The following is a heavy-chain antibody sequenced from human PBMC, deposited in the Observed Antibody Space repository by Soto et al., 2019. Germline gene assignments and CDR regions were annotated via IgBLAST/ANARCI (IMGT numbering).Heavy chain of an antibody. CDR1: GGTFSSYA. Sequence: VASVKVSCKASGGTFSSYAISCVRQAPGQGLEWMGGIIPIFGTANYAQKFQGRVTITADKSTSTAYMELSSLRSEDTAVYYCATGNYGSGSYKSPFDYWGQGTLVTVSS. D-gene: IGHD3-10*01. CDR2: IIPIFGTA. V-gene: IGHV1-69*06. CDR3: ATGNYGSGSYKSPFDY. J-gene: IGHJ4*02.